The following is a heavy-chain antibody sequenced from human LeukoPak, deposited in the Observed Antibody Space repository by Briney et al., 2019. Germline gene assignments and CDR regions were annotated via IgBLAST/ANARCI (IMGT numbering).Heavy chain of an antibody. CDR1: GGSISSYY. V-gene: IGHV4-59*01. D-gene: IGHD2-15*01. CDR2: IYYGGNT. J-gene: IGHJ4*02. Sequence: SETLSLTCTVSGGSISSYYWSWIRQTPGKGLEWIGYIYYGGNTNYSPSLKSRVTISVDTSKNQFSLRLTSVTAADTAVYYCATAASVVANFDNWGQGTLVTVSS. CDR3: ATAASVVANFDN.